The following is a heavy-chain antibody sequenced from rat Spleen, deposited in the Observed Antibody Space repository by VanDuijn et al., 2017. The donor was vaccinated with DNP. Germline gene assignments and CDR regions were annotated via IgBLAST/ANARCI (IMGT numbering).Heavy chain of an antibody. D-gene: IGHD1-4*01. V-gene: IGHV2-41*01. CDR1: GFSLTSNS. CDR3: TRLPGYNIYWFAH. J-gene: IGHJ3*01. Sequence: QVQLKESGPGLVQPSQTMSLTCTVAGFSLTSNSVHWVRQSPGKGLEWMGVIWNNGGTRYNSVLKSRLSISKDTSKGQVFLKMDSVQAEDTAIYFCTRLPGYNIYWFAHWGQGTLVTVSS. CDR2: IWNNGGT.